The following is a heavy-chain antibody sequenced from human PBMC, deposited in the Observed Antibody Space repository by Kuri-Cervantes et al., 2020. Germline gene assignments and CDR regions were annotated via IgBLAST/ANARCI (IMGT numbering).Heavy chain of an antibody. CDR3: ARDHSPVVTAIDY. CDR1: GYTFTSYA. V-gene: IGHV3-64*04. D-gene: IGHD4-23*01. Sequence: SCKASGYTFTSYAMHWVRQAPGKGLEYVSAISSNGGSTYYADSVKGRFTISRDNSKNTLYLQMNSLRAEDTAVYYCARDHSPVVTAIDYWGQGTLVTVSS. CDR2: ISSNGGST. J-gene: IGHJ4*02.